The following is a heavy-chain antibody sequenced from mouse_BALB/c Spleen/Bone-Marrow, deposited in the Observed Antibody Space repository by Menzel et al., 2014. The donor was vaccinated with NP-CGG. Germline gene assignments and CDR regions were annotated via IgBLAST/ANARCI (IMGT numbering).Heavy chain of an antibody. V-gene: IGHV7-3*02. D-gene: IGHD1-1*01. CDR1: GFTFTDYY. J-gene: IGHJ2*01. CDR3: ARAELGRGY. CDR2: ISNKHNGYTT. Sequence: VQLQQSGGDLVQPGGSLRLSCATSGFTFTDYYMSWVRQPPGKALEWLGFISNKHNGYTTKHSASVRGRFTISRDNSQSSLSLQMNPLRPAANATYVCARAELGRGYWGQGTTLTVSS.